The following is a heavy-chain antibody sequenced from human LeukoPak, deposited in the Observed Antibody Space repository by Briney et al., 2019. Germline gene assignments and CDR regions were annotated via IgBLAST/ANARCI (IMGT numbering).Heavy chain of an antibody. CDR2: IWYDGSNK. CDR3: AREMTTVTTAFDY. V-gene: IGHV3-33*01. CDR1: GFTFSSYG. D-gene: IGHD4-17*01. Sequence: GRSLRLSCAASGFTFSSYGMHWVRQAPGKGLEWAAVIWYDGSNKYYADSVKGRFTISRDNSKNTLYLQMNSLRAEDTAVYYCAREMTTVTTAFDYWGQGTLVTVSS. J-gene: IGHJ4*02.